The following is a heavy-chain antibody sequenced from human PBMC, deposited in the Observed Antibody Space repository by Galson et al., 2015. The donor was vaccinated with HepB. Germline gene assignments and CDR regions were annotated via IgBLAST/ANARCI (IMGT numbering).Heavy chain of an antibody. CDR1: GFTFSSYA. CDR2: ISYDGSNK. V-gene: IGHV3-30*04. J-gene: IGHJ4*02. D-gene: IGHD6-19*01. Sequence: SLRLSCAASGFTFSSYAMNWVRQAPGKGLEWVAVISYDGSNKYYADSVKGRFTISRDNSKNTLYQQMNSLRAEDTAEYYCARDGEYSSGGCLSYFDYWGQGTLVTVSS. CDR3: ARDGEYSSGGCLSYFDY.